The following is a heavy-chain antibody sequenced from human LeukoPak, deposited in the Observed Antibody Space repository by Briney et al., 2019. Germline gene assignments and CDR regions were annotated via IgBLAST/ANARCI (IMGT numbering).Heavy chain of an antibody. V-gene: IGHV4-4*07. CDR1: GGSISSYY. CDR2: IYTSGST. CDR3: ARVYFEGYSSGWYLIWASDI. J-gene: IGHJ3*02. Sequence: PSETLSLTCTVSGGSISSYYWSWIRQPAGKGLEWIGRIYTSGSTNYNPSLKSRVTMSVDTSKNQFSLKLSSVTAADTAVYYCARVYFEGYSSGWYLIWASDIWGQGTMVTVSS. D-gene: IGHD6-19*01.